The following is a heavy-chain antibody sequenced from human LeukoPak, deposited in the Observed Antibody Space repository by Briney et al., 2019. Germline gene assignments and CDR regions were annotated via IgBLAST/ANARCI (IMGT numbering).Heavy chain of an antibody. Sequence: GGSLSLSRAASGFTLSSYWMSWVRQAPGPGLEGVANIKEDGSDIYYAASVEGRFTISRDNAKNSVYVQMSSLKTEDTAVYYCARQSLPRYYYYYMDDWGKGTTVTVSS. CDR2: IKEDGSDI. CDR3: ARQSLPRYYYYYMDD. D-gene: IGHD3-9*01. J-gene: IGHJ6*03. V-gene: IGHV3-7*01. CDR1: GFTLSSYW.